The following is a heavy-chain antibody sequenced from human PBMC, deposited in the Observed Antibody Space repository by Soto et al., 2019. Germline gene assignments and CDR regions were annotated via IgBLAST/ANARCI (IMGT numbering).Heavy chain of an antibody. Sequence: SETLSLTCTVSGGSTSSYYWSWIRQPPGKGLEWIGYIYYSGSTNYNPSLKSRVTISVDTSKNQFSLKLSSVTAADTAVYYCARDSLGTWGSYRQPHNWFDPWGQGTLVTVSS. J-gene: IGHJ5*02. CDR3: ARDSLGTWGSYRQPHNWFDP. CDR1: GGSTSSYY. V-gene: IGHV4-59*01. D-gene: IGHD3-16*02. CDR2: IYYSGST.